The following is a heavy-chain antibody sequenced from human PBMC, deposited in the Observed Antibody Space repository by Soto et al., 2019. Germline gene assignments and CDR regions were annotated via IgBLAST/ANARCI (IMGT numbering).Heavy chain of an antibody. CDR3: AKDSTYYYDSSGYYPSDY. CDR2: ISYDGSNK. J-gene: IGHJ4*02. CDR1: GFTFSSYG. V-gene: IGHV3-30*18. Sequence: GGSLRLSCAASGFTFSSYGMHWVRQAPGKGLEWVAVISYDGSNKYYADSVKGRFTISRDNSKNTLYLQMNSLRAEDTAVYYCAKDSTYYYDSSGYYPSDYWGQGTLVTVSS. D-gene: IGHD3-22*01.